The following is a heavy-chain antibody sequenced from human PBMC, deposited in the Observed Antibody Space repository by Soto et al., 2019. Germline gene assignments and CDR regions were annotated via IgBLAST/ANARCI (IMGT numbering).Heavy chain of an antibody. J-gene: IGHJ6*02. CDR3: AREPMRYSSGWSYYYYYGMDV. Sequence: QVQLQESGPGLVKPSGTLSLTCAVSGGSISSSNWWSWVRQPPGKGLEWIGEIYHSGSTNYNPSLKSRVTISVDKSKNQFSLKLSSVTAADTAVYYCAREPMRYSSGWSYYYYYGMDVWGQGTTVTVSS. D-gene: IGHD6-19*01. CDR1: GGSISSSNW. CDR2: IYHSGST. V-gene: IGHV4-4*02.